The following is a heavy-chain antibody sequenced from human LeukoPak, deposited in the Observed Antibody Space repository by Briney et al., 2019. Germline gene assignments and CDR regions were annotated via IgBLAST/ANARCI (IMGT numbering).Heavy chain of an antibody. J-gene: IGHJ4*02. CDR3: AKTLLRFLEYQFDY. V-gene: IGHV3-30*02. Sequence: GGSLRFSCAASGFTFSSYGMHWVRQAPGKGLEWVAFIRYDGSNKYYADSVKGRFTISRDNSKNTLYLQMNSLRAEDTAVYYCAKTLLRFLEYQFDYWGQGTLVTVSS. CDR2: IRYDGSNK. CDR1: GFTFSSYG. D-gene: IGHD3-3*01.